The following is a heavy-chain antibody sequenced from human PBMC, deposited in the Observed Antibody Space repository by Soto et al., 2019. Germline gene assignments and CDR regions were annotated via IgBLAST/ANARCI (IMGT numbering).Heavy chain of an antibody. CDR3: ARENCGGGDCSTIDY. CDR1: GGSISVGDYY. J-gene: IGHJ4*02. V-gene: IGHV4-30-4*01. D-gene: IGHD2-21*01. Sequence: QVRLQESGPGLVKPSETLSLTCSVSGGSISVGDYYWSWIRQPPGKGLEWIGYIYNNGYTDYNPSLQSRVSISVDTSKNQFSLRLSSVTAADTAVYYCARENCGGGDCSTIDYWGQGTLATVSS. CDR2: IYNNGYT.